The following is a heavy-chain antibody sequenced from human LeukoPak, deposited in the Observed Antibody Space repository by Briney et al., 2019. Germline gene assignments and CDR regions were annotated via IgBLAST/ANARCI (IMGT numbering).Heavy chain of an antibody. Sequence: ASVKVSCTASGYTFTSYDINWVRQATGQGLEWMGWMNPNSGNTGYAQKVQGRVTMTRNTSKSTAYMELKSLRSEDTAVYYCARPLQSAIAAAGRGFGYWGRGTLVTVSS. CDR1: GYTFTSYD. J-gene: IGHJ4*02. D-gene: IGHD6-13*01. CDR3: ARPLQSAIAAAGRGFGY. CDR2: MNPNSGNT. V-gene: IGHV1-8*01.